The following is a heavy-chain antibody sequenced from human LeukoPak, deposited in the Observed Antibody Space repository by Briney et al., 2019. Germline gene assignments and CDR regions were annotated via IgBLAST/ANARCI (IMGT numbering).Heavy chain of an antibody. Sequence: PGGSLRLSCAASGFTFGSYAMHWVRQAPGKGLEWVAVISYDGSNKYYADSVKGRFTISRDNSKNTLYLQMNSLRAEDTAVYYCARDSPTSNLYDFWSGSLDYWGQGTLVTVSS. D-gene: IGHD3-3*01. CDR3: ARDSPTSNLYDFWSGSLDY. J-gene: IGHJ4*02. CDR2: ISYDGSNK. V-gene: IGHV3-30*04. CDR1: GFTFGSYA.